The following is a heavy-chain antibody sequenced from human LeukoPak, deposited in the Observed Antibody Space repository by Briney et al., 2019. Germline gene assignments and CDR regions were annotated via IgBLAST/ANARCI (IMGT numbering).Heavy chain of an antibody. J-gene: IGHJ4*02. V-gene: IGHV4-30-4*08. CDR1: GGSLSSGDYY. CDR3: ARDLGYGGNSGFDY. Sequence: SETLSLTCTVSGGSLSSGDYYWSWIRQPPGKGLEWIGYIYYSGSTYYNPSLKGRVTISVDTSKNQFSLKLSPLTAADTAVYYCARDLGYGGNSGFDYWGQGTLVTVSS. CDR2: IYYSGST. D-gene: IGHD4-23*01.